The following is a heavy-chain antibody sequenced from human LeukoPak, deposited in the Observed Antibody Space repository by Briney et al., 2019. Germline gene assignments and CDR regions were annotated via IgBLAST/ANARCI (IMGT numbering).Heavy chain of an antibody. CDR1: GFTFSSYA. V-gene: IGHV3-23*01. D-gene: IGHD6-13*01. CDR2: ISGSGGST. J-gene: IGHJ4*02. CDR3: ARRQYSSSWYGDTFDY. Sequence: GGSLRLSCAASGFTFSSYAMSWVRQAPGKGLEWVSAISGSGGSTYYADSVKGRFTISRDNSKNTLYLQMNSLRAEDTAVYYCARRQYSSSWYGDTFDYWGQGTLVTVSS.